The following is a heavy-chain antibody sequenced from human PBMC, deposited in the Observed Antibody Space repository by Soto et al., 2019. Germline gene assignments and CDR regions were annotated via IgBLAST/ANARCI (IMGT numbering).Heavy chain of an antibody. Sequence: QVQLVQSGAEVKKPGASVKVSCTFTSYDINWVRQATGQGLEWMAWMNPNSGNTRYAQKFQGRVTITRNTSNFPAYMELSSLRSKDTPVYYCARGPGSSDWRFSYYYMDVWGQGTTVTVSS. V-gene: IGHV1-8*01. CDR1: FTSYD. D-gene: IGHD6-19*01. CDR3: ARGPGSSDWRFSYYYMDV. CDR2: MNPNSGNT. J-gene: IGHJ6*02.